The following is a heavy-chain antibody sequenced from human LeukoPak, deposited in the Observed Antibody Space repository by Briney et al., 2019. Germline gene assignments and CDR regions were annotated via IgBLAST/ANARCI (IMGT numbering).Heavy chain of an antibody. CDR2: ISAYNGNT. CDR1: GYTFTSYG. D-gene: IGHD1-26*01. V-gene: IGHV1-18*01. Sequence: ASVKVSCKASGYTFTSYGISWVRQAPGQGLEWMGWISAYNGNTNYAQKLQGRVTMTTDTSTSTAYMELRSLRSDDTAVYYCARDRESGSYYPKPCDYWGQGNLVIVSS. J-gene: IGHJ4*02. CDR3: ARDRESGSYYPKPCDY.